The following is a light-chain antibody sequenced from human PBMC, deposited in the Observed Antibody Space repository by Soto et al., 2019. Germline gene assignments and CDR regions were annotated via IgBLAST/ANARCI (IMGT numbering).Light chain of an antibody. CDR3: CSYGGNYNVV. CDR1: SSDLGGYNY. CDR2: DVN. Sequence: QSVLTQPRSVSGSPGQSVTISCTGTSSDLGGYNYVSWYQQHPGKAPKLMIYDVNERPSGVPDRFSGSKSGNTASLTISGLQAEDEADYYCCSYGGNYNVVFSGGTKLTVL. V-gene: IGLV2-11*01. J-gene: IGLJ2*01.